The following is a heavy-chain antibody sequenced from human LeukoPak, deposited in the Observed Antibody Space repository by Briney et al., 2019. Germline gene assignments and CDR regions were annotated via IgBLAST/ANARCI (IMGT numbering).Heavy chain of an antibody. V-gene: IGHV4-38-2*01. J-gene: IGHJ5*02. CDR1: GYSISSGYY. Sequence: SETLSLTCAVSGYSISSGYYWGWIRQPPGKGLEWIGRIYHSGSTHYNPSLKSRVTISVDTSKNQFSLKLSSVTAADTAVYYCARVVVAAWSCFDPWGQGTLFTVSS. CDR2: IYHSGST. D-gene: IGHD2-15*01. CDR3: ARVVVAAWSCFDP.